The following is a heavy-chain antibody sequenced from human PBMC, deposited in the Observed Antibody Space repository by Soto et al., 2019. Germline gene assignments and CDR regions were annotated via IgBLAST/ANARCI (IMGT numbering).Heavy chain of an antibody. CDR3: AKNLNTRWYNRGVDY. V-gene: IGHV3-23*01. D-gene: IGHD6-13*01. J-gene: IGHJ4*02. Sequence: PGGSLRLSCAASGFTFSSYAMGWVRQAPGKGLEWVSAISGSGDSSYYADSVKGQFTNTRDNSKNTLKPEKNRLKAEDKVVYYCAKNLNTRWYNRGVDYWGQGTLVTVSS. CDR2: ISGSGDSS. CDR1: GFTFSSYA.